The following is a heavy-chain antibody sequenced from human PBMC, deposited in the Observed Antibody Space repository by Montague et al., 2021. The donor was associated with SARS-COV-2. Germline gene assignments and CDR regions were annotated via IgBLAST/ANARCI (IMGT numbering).Heavy chain of an antibody. CDR2: INHGGIT. CDR1: GGPLNDYY. V-gene: IGHV4-34*01. J-gene: IGHJ4*02. Sequence: SETLSLTCAVYGGPLNDYYWSWIRQPPGKGLERIGEINHGGITNYSPSLKSRVTISADTSKNQCSLKLKSVTAADTANYYCARGHQGVAMIVVVMIGAEYYFDPWGQGSLVTVSS. CDR3: ARGHQGVAMIVVVMIGAEYYFDP. D-gene: IGHD3-22*01.